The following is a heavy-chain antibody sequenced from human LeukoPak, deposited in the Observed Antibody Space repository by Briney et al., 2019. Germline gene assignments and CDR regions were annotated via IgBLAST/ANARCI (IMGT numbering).Heavy chain of an antibody. CDR3: ARRRLGLQGYSSGWYGVSWFDP. CDR2: INHSGST. J-gene: IGHJ5*02. D-gene: IGHD6-19*01. Sequence: SETLSLTCAVYGGSFSGYYWSWIRQPPGKGLEWIGEINHSGSTNYNPSLKSRVTISVDTSKNQFSLKLSSVAAADTAVYYCARRRLGLQGYSSGWYGVSWFDPWGQGTLVTVSS. CDR1: GGSFSGYY. V-gene: IGHV4-34*01.